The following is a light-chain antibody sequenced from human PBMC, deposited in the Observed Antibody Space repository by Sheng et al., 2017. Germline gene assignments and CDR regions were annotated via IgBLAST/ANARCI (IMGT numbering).Light chain of an antibody. CDR2: DVS. Sequence: QSALTQPASVSGSPGQSITISCTGTSSDVGGYNYVSWYQQHPGKAPKLMISDVSKRPSGVPDRFSGSKSGNTASLTISGLQAEDEADYYCCSYAGSYTVVFGGGTKLTVL. CDR1: SSDVGGYNY. J-gene: IGLJ2*01. CDR3: CSYAGSYTVV. V-gene: IGLV2-11*01.